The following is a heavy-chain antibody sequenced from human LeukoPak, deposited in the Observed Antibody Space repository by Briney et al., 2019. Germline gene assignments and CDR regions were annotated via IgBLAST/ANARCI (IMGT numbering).Heavy chain of an antibody. V-gene: IGHV3-23*01. CDR2: ISGSGGST. CDR3: AKNHEHGRYAGFDF. CDR1: GFTISSYY. D-gene: IGHD2-2*01. Sequence: GGSLRLSCAASGFTISSYYMNWVRQAPGKGLEWVSAISGSGGSTYYADSVKGRFTISRDNSKNMVYLELNSLRAEDTAVYYCAKNHEHGRYAGFDFWAEGALVAVSS. J-gene: IGHJ3*01.